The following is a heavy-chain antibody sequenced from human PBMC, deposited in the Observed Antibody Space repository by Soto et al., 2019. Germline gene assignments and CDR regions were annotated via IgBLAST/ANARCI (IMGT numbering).Heavy chain of an antibody. V-gene: IGHV3-23*01. CDR3: AKDRQFRSYYESAGHYNN. J-gene: IGHJ4*02. CDR2: ISGSGAIT. Sequence: GSLRLSCVASGFTFKNYDMMWVRQAPGKGLEWVSGISGSGAITYYADSVRGRFTISRDNSKNTLYLQLNSLRAEDTAIYYCAKDRQFRSYYESAGHYNNWGQGTLVTVSS. CDR1: GFTFKNYD. D-gene: IGHD3-10*01.